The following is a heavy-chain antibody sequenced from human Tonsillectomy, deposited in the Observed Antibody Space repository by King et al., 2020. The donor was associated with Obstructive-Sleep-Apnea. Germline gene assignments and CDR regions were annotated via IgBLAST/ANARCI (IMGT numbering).Heavy chain of an antibody. CDR1: GFTFSRYA. D-gene: IGHD3-10*01. J-gene: IGHJ4*02. CDR3: ARLDGYSGNVGLIDY. V-gene: IGHV3-30-3*01. CDR2: IAYDGSNK. Sequence: VQLVQSGGGVVQPGRSLRLSCAGSGFTFSRYAMHWVRQAPGKGLEWVAAIAYDGSNKYYADSVKGRFTISRDNSKNTLYLQMNSLRVEETAVYYCARLDGYSGNVGLIDYWGQGTLVTVSS.